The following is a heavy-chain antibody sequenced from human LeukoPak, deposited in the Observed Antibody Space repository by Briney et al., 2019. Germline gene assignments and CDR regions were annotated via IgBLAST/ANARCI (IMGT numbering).Heavy chain of an antibody. CDR2: ISYDGSNQ. D-gene: IGHD1-26*01. J-gene: IGHJ4*02. CDR3: ASGRVSYASREFDY. Sequence: GGSLRLSCAASGFTFSSYGMHWVRQAPGKGLEWVAVISYDGSNQYYADSVKGRFTISRDNPKNTLYLQMNSLRTEDTAVYYCASGRVSYASREFDYWGQGTLVTVSS. V-gene: IGHV3-30*03. CDR1: GFTFSSYG.